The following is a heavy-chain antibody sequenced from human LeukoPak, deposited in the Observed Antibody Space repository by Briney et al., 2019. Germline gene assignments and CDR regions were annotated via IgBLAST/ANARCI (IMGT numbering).Heavy chain of an antibody. CDR2: IKQDGSGK. Sequence: GGSLRLSCAASGFTFSSYWMSWVRQPPGKGLEWVANIKQDGSGKYYVDSVKGRFTISRDNAKNSLYLEVNSLRAEDTAVYYCARGASGIQLWFFDSWGQGSLVTVSS. D-gene: IGHD5-18*01. CDR1: GFTFSSYW. J-gene: IGHJ5*01. V-gene: IGHV3-7*01. CDR3: ARGASGIQLWFFDS.